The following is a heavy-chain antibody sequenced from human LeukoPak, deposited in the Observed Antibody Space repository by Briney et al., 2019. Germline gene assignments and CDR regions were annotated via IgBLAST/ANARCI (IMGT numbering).Heavy chain of an antibody. D-gene: IGHD5-18*01. CDR1: GFTFSSYA. CDR2: ISGSGGST. J-gene: IGHJ4*02. V-gene: IGHV3-23*01. Sequence: TGGSLRLSCAASGFTFSSYAMSWVRQAPGKGLEWVSAISGSGGSTYYADSVKGRFTISRDNSKNTLYLQMNGLRAEDTAVYYCAKDERGQLWADFDYWGQGTLVTVSS. CDR3: AKDERGQLWADFDY.